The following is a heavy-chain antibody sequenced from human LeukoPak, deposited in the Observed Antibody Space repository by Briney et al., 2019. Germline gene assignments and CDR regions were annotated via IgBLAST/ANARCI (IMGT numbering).Heavy chain of an antibody. CDR3: ARDSDYYYYYYMDV. Sequence: PGGSLRLSCAASGFTFSSYGMHWVRQAPGKGLEWVAVISYDGSNKYYADSVKGRFTISRDNSKNTLYLQMNSLRAEDTAVYYCARDSDYYYYYYMDVWGKGTTVTVSS. V-gene: IGHV3-30*03. CDR1: GFTFSSYG. J-gene: IGHJ6*03. CDR2: ISYDGSNK.